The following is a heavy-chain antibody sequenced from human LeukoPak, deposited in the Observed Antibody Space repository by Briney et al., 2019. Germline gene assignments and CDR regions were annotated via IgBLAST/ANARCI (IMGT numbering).Heavy chain of an antibody. J-gene: IGHJ4*02. CDR2: ISYDGSNK. CDR3: AKTYYGSGSYYNYFDY. Sequence: GGSLRLSCAASGFTFSSYGMHWVRQAPGKGLEWVAVISYDGSNKYCADSVKGRFTISRDNSKNTLYLQMNSLRAEDTAVYYCAKTYYGSGSYYNYFDYWGQGTLVTVSS. D-gene: IGHD3-10*01. CDR1: GFTFSSYG. V-gene: IGHV3-30*18.